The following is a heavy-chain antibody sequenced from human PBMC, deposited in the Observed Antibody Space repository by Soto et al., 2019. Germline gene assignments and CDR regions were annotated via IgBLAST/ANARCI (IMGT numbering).Heavy chain of an antibody. CDR2: IKQEGSEK. CDR3: ARALDLNYGDYPKPPYFDY. V-gene: IGHV3-7*01. CDR1: GFTFSSYW. J-gene: IGHJ4*02. Sequence: GGSLRLSCAASGFTFSSYWMSWVRQAPGKGLERVANIKQEGSEKYYVDSVKGRFTISRDNAKNSLFLQMNSLRAEDTAVYYCARALDLNYGDYPKPPYFDYWGQGTLVTVSS. D-gene: IGHD4-17*01.